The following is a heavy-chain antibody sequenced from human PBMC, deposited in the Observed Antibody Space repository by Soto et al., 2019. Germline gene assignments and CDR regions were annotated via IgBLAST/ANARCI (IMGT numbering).Heavy chain of an antibody. CDR1: GAPLNSSY. J-gene: IGHJ6*02. V-gene: IGHV4-59*01. CDR3: ARVMGDWGTYYYYYGMDV. Sequence: PSETLSLTCTVSGAPLNSSYWGWIRQPPGKGPEWIGYVYYAGATNYNPSLESRVTISPDTSRNQFSLNLRSVTAADTAVYYCARVMGDWGTYYYYYGMDVWGQGTTVTVSS. CDR2: VYYAGAT. D-gene: IGHD3-16*01.